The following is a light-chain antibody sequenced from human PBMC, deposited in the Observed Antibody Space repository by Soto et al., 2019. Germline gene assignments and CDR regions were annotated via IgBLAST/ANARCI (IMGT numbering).Light chain of an antibody. CDR3: SSYTSTSSYV. Sequence: QSALTQPASVSGSPGQSITVSCTGTSSDVGGYNCVSWYQQHPGKPPKLIIYEVSNRPSGVSDRFSGSKSGNTASLTISGLQAEDEADYYCSSYTSTSSYVFATGTKGTVL. CDR2: EVS. J-gene: IGLJ1*01. CDR1: SSDVGGYNC. V-gene: IGLV2-14*03.